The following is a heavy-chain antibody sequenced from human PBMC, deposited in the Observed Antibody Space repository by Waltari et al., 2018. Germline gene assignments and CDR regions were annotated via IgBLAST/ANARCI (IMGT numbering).Heavy chain of an antibody. Sequence: QVQMVQSGGGVVQPGRSVKLSCAASGFTFRNFAMHWVRQAPGKGLEWLAVVSFDGDSNNHIDSLKGRINISRDNSKNTLFLQMNSLRPEDTATYYCARGRGFYENFGDVAFETWGQGTLVIVSS. J-gene: IGHJ3*02. V-gene: IGHV3-30*10. CDR2: VSFDGDSN. CDR1: GFTFRNFA. CDR3: ARGRGFYENFGDVAFET. D-gene: IGHD2-21*01.